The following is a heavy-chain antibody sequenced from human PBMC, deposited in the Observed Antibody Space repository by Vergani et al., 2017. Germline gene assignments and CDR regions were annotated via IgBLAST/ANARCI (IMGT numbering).Heavy chain of an antibody. CDR3: AAHVGATFYYYYYMDV. CDR2: SVVGSGNT. J-gene: IGHJ6*03. CDR1: GFTFTSSA. Sequence: QMQLVQSGPEVKKPGTSVKVSCKASGFTFTSSAMQWVRQARGQRLEWIGWSVVGSGNTNYAQKFQERVTITRDMSTSTAYMELSSLRSEDTAVYYCAAHVGATFYYYYYMDVWGKGTTVTVSS. D-gene: IGHD1-26*01. V-gene: IGHV1-58*02.